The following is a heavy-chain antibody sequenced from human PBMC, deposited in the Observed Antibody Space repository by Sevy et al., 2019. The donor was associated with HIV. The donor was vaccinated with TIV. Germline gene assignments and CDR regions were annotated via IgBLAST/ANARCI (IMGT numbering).Heavy chain of an antibody. CDR3: ARSYYYDSSGYYYFNWFDP. D-gene: IGHD3-22*01. CDR2: ISSSSSYI. J-gene: IGHJ5*02. Sequence: GGSLRLSCAASGFTFSSYSMNWVRQAPGKGLEWVSPISSSSSYIYYADSVKGRFTISRDNAKNSLYLQMNSLRAEDTAVYYCARSYYYDSSGYYYFNWFDPWGQGTLVTVSS. CDR1: GFTFSSYS. V-gene: IGHV3-21*01.